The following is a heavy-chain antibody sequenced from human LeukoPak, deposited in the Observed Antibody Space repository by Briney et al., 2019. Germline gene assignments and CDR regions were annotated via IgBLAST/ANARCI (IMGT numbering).Heavy chain of an antibody. V-gene: IGHV1-24*01. Sequence: ASVKVSCKVSGYTLTELSMHWVRQAPGKGLEWMGGFDPEDGETIYAQKFQGRVTMTRDTSTSTVYMELSSLRSEDTAVYYCARAWTYSSSWYGYGMDVWGQGTTVTVSS. CDR2: FDPEDGET. J-gene: IGHJ6*02. CDR3: ARAWTYSSSWYGYGMDV. D-gene: IGHD6-13*01. CDR1: GYTLTELS.